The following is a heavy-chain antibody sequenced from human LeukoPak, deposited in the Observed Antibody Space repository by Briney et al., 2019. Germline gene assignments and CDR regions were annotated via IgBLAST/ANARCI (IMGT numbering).Heavy chain of an antibody. V-gene: IGHV1-18*01. Sequence: ASVKVSCKASDYTFPNYGISWVRQAPGQGLEWMGWINIYDGNTNYAQNLQGRVTMTTDTSTSTAYMELRSLRFGDTAVYYCARYPSARSGYYSGFDYWGQGTLVTVSS. CDR3: ARYPSARSGYYSGFDY. CDR2: INIYDGNT. D-gene: IGHD3-22*01. J-gene: IGHJ4*02. CDR1: DYTFPNYG.